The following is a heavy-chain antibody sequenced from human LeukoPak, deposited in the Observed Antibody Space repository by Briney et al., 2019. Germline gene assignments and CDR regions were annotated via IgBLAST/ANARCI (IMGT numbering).Heavy chain of an antibody. J-gene: IGHJ4*02. CDR2: ISDTGNT. Sequence: GGSLRLSCAASGFTLRSYAMSWARQAPGKGLEWVSAISDTGNTYHAGSVKGRLTIARDSSKNTLFLQKNRLRPEDAAVYYCAKAPVTTCRGAFCYPFDYWGLGTLVTVSS. V-gene: IGHV3-23*01. D-gene: IGHD2-15*01. CDR1: GFTLRSYA. CDR3: AKAPVTTCRGAFCYPFDY.